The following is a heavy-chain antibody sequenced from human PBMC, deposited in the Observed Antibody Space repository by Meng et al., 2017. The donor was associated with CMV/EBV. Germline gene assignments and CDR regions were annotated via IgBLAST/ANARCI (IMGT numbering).Heavy chain of an antibody. V-gene: IGHV1-18*01. J-gene: IGHJ6*02. Sequence: ASVKVSCKAPRNFFTRHAITWVRQAPGQGLEWMGWISADNQNTNLIQKFQGRITLTTDTSTSTAYMELSSLRSEDTAVYYCARGGYGSGVPYGMDVWGQGTTVTVSS. CDR1: RNFFTRHA. D-gene: IGHD3-10*01. CDR2: ISADNQNT. CDR3: ARGGYGSGVPYGMDV.